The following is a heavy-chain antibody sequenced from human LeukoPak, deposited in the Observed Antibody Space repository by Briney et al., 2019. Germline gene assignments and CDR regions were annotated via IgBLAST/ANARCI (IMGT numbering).Heavy chain of an antibody. J-gene: IGHJ4*02. D-gene: IGHD7-27*01. CDR2: ISSSSSTI. Sequence: GGSLRLSCAASGFTFSSYSMNWVRQAPGKGLEWVSYISSSSSTIYYADSVKGRFTISRDNSKNTVYLQMNSLRAEDTAVYYCARDLRWGFDYWGQGTLVTVSS. V-gene: IGHV3-48*01. CDR3: ARDLRWGFDY. CDR1: GFTFSSYS.